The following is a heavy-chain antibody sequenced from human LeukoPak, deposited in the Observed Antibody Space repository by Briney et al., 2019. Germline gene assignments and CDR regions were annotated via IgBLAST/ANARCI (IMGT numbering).Heavy chain of an antibody. J-gene: IGHJ4*02. CDR3: AGSSGYSYGYIDY. CDR2: ISSSGSTI. D-gene: IGHD5-18*01. Sequence: GGSLRLSCAASGLTFSDYYMSWIRQAPGKGLEWVSYISSSGSTIYYADSVKGRFTISRDNAKNSLYLQMNSLRAEDTAVYYCAGSSGYSYGYIDYWGQGTPVTVSS. CDR1: GLTFSDYY. V-gene: IGHV3-11*04.